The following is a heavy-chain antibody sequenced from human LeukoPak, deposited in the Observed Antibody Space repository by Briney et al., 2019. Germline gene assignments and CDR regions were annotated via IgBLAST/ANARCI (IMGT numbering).Heavy chain of an antibody. J-gene: IGHJ4*02. CDR1: GFTFDDYA. CDR2: ISWNSGSI. D-gene: IGHD3-10*01. CDR3: GKDCSTIVRGIYY. Sequence: GGSLRLSCAASGFTFDDYAMHWVRRAPGKGLEWVSGISWNSGSIGYADSVKGRFTISRDNAKNSLYLQMNSLRAEDTALYYCGKDCSTIVRGIYYWGQGTLVTVSS. V-gene: IGHV3-9*01.